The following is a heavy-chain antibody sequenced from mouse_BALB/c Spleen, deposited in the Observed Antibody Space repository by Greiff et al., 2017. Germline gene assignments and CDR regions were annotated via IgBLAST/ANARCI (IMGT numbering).Heavy chain of an antibody. D-gene: IGHD2-1*01. CDR3: ARSGNSYAMDY. CDR1: GYTFTDYA. Sequence: QVQLKQSGAELVRPGVSVKISCKGSGYTFTDYAMHWVKQSHAKSLEWIGVISTYYGDASYNQKFKGKATMTVDKSSSTAYMELARLTSEDSAIYYFARSGNSYAMDYWGQGTSVTVSS. J-gene: IGHJ4*01. V-gene: IGHV1S137*01. CDR2: ISTYYGDA.